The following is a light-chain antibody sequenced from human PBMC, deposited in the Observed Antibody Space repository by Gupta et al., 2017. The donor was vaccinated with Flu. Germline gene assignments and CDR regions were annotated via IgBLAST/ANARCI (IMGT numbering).Light chain of an antibody. CDR1: QSVINNQ. CDR2: GAS. V-gene: IGKV3-20*01. CDR3: QQNGIPPEA. Sequence: TATLSCETSQSVINNQLAWYQQRPGQAPRLLIYGASSRATGIPDRFSGSGSGTDFTLTISRLEPEDFALYYCQQNGIPPEAFGQGTKLEIK. J-gene: IGKJ2*01.